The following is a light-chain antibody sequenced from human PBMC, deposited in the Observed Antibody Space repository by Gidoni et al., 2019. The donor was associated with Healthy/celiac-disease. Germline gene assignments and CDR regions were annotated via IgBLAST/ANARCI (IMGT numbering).Light chain of an antibody. V-gene: IGLV3-1*01. CDR3: QAWDSSIDAV. Sequence: SYELTQPPSVSVSPGQTASITCSGDKLGDKYAYWYQQKPGQSPVLVIYQDTKRPSGIPERFSGSNSGNTATLTISGTQAMDEADYYCQAWDSSIDAVFGGGTKLTV. CDR2: QDT. CDR1: KLGDKY. J-gene: IGLJ2*01.